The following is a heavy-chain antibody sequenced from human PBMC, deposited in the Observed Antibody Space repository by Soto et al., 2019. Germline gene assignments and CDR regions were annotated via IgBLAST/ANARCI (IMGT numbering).Heavy chain of an antibody. J-gene: IGHJ4*02. Sequence: QVQLVQSGAEVKKPGASVKVSCKASGYTFTSYDINWVRQATGKGLEWMGWMNPNSGNTGYAQKFQGRATMTRNTSTSTADMELSSLRSEATAVYYCARERTVAGNDYWGQGTLVTVSS. CDR2: MNPNSGNT. D-gene: IGHD6-19*01. V-gene: IGHV1-8*01. CDR3: ARERTVAGNDY. CDR1: GYTFTSYD.